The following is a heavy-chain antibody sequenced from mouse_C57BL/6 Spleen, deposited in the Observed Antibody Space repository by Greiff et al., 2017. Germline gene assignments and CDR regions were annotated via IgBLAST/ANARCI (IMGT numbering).Heavy chain of an antibody. CDR2: IDPETGGT. V-gene: IGHV1-15*01. D-gene: IGHD1-1*01. CDR1: GYTFTDYE. CDR3: TRWGQYYGSSYPFDY. Sequence: VQLQQSGAELVRPGASVTLSCKASGYTFTDYELHWVKQPPVHGLEWIGAIDPETGGTAYNQKFKGKAILTADKSSSTAYMGLRSLTSEDSAVYYCTRWGQYYGSSYPFDYWGQGTTLTVSS. J-gene: IGHJ2*01.